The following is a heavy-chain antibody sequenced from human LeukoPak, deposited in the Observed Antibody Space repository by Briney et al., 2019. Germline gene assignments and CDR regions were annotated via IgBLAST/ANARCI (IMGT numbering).Heavy chain of an antibody. CDR2: INPSGGST. J-gene: IGHJ6*02. V-gene: IGHV1-46*01. CDR3: ARDRSTRDFWSGYYFGGDYYYGMDV. D-gene: IGHD3-3*01. Sequence: ASVKVSCKASGYTLTSYYMHWVRQAPGQGLEWMGIINPSGGSTSYAQKFQGRVTMTRDTPTSTVYMELSSLRSEDTAVYYCARDRSTRDFWSGYYFGGDYYYGMDVWGQGTTVTVSS. CDR1: GYTLTSYY.